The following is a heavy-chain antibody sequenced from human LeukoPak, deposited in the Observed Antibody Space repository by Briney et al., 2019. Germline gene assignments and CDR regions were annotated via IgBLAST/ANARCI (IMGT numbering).Heavy chain of an antibody. D-gene: IGHD3-16*01. J-gene: IGHJ4*02. CDR3: ARDTPGEAFYDYVWGSYVPLDY. CDR2: IIPIFGTA. Sequence: SVKVSCKASGGTFSSYAISWVRQAPGQGLEWMGGIIPIFGTANYAQKFQGRVTITADKSTSTAYMELSSLRSDDTAVYYCARDTPGEAFYDYVWGSYVPLDYWGQGTLVTVSS. CDR1: GGTFSSYA. V-gene: IGHV1-69*06.